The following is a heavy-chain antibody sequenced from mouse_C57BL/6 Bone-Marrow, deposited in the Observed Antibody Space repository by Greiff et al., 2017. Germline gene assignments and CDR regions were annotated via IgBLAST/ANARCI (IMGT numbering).Heavy chain of an antibody. CDR3: ARKRKDPYDGYYEDYYAMDY. Sequence: EVQLQQSGPVLVKPGASVKMSCKASGYTFTDYYMNWVKQSHGKSLEWIGVINPYNGGTSYNQKFKGKATLTVDKSSSTAYMELNSLTSEDSAVYYCARKRKDPYDGYYEDYYAMDYWGQGTSVTVSS. V-gene: IGHV1-19*01. J-gene: IGHJ4*01. CDR1: GYTFTDYY. CDR2: INPYNGGT. D-gene: IGHD2-3*01.